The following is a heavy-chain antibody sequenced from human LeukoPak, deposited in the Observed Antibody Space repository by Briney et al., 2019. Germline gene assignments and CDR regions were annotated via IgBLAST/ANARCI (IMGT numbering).Heavy chain of an antibody. Sequence: ASVKVSCKASGYTFTSYYMHWVRQAPGQGLEWMGIINPSGGSTSYAQKFQGRVTMTRDTSTSTVYMELSSLRSEDTAVYYCARDSSTGEYYYYMDVWGKGTTVTVSS. D-gene: IGHD7-27*01. CDR3: ARDSSTGEYYYYMDV. CDR1: GYTFTSYY. CDR2: INPSGGST. J-gene: IGHJ6*03. V-gene: IGHV1-46*01.